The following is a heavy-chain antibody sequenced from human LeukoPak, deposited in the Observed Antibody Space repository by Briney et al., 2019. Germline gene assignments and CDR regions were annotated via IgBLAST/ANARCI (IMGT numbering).Heavy chain of an antibody. CDR1: GGSISSGGYY. D-gene: IGHD4-17*01. CDR2: IYYSGST. Sequence: SQTLSLTCTVSGGSISSGGYYWSWIRQHPGKGLEWIGYIYYSGSTYYNPSLESRVTISVDTSKNQFSLKLSSVTAADTAVYYCARLPYGDLGYFDYWGQGTLVTVSS. V-gene: IGHV4-31*03. J-gene: IGHJ4*02. CDR3: ARLPYGDLGYFDY.